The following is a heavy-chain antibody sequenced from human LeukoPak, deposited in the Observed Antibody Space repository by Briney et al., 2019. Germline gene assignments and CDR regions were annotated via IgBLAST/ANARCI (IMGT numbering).Heavy chain of an antibody. CDR3: ARSFSGTVIFRY. J-gene: IGHJ4*02. Sequence: SETLSLTCAVYGGSFSGYYWSWIRQPPGKGLDWIGEINHSGSTNNNPSLKSRVAISVDTSKNQFSLKLSSVTAADTAVYYCARSFSGTVIFRYCGQGTLVTVSS. D-gene: IGHD4-17*01. CDR2: INHSGST. V-gene: IGHV4-34*01. CDR1: GGSFSGYY.